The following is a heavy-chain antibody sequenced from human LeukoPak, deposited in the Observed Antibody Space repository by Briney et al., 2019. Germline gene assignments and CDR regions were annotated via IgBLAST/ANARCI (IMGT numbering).Heavy chain of an antibody. V-gene: IGHV1-18*01. CDR2: ISAYNGNT. J-gene: IGHJ4*02. Sequence: ASVKVSCKASGYTFTSYGISWVRQAPGQGLEWMGWISAYNGNTNYAQKLQGRVTMTTDTSTSTAYMELRSLRSDDTAVYYCARDRESYSSSSIGYWGQGTLVTVSS. CDR3: ARDRESYSSSSIGY. D-gene: IGHD6-6*01. CDR1: GYTFTSYG.